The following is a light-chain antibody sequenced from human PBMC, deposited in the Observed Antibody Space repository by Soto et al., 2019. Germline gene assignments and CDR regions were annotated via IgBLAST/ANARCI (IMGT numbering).Light chain of an antibody. Sequence: QSVLTQPASVSGSPGQSITFSCTGTSSDVAIYNYVSWYQQQPGKAPKLMISDVSSRPSGVSNRFSGSKSGNTASLTISGLQAEDEADYYCTSFTTSTYYVFGPGTKLTVL. CDR1: SSDVAIYNY. CDR3: TSFTTSTYYV. CDR2: DVS. V-gene: IGLV2-14*01. J-gene: IGLJ1*01.